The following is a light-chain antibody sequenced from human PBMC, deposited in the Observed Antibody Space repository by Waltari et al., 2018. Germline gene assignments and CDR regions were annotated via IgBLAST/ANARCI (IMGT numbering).Light chain of an antibody. CDR3: YSAADNNLGLV. V-gene: IGLV3-27*01. CDR1: VLAKKY. Sequence: SYELTQPSSVSVSPGQTARITCSGAVLAKKYARWFQQKPGQAPVLVIYKDSERPSGIPERFSGSSSGTTVTLTISGAQVEDEADYYCYSAADNNLGLVFGGGTKLTV. CDR2: KDS. J-gene: IGLJ2*01.